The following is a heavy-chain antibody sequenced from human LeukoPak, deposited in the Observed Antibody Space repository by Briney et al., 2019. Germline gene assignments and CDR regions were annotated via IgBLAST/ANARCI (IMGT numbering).Heavy chain of an antibody. Sequence: ASVKVSCKASGGTFSSYAISWVRQAPGQGLEWMGGIIPIFGAANYAQKFQGRVTITADESTSTAYMELSSLRSEDTAVYYCVVDTMAGTLADYWGQGTLVTVSS. CDR2: IIPIFGAA. V-gene: IGHV1-69*13. D-gene: IGHD6-19*01. CDR3: VVDTMAGTLADY. J-gene: IGHJ4*02. CDR1: GGTFSSYA.